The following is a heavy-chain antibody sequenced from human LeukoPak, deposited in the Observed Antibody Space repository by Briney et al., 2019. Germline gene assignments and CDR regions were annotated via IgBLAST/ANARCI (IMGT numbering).Heavy chain of an antibody. D-gene: IGHD4-17*01. J-gene: IGHJ4*02. V-gene: IGHV3-21*01. Sequence: GGSLRLSCAASGFTFTSYSMNWVRQAPGKGPEWASSISSSITYIYYADSVKGRFTISRDNARNSLYLQMNSLRAEDTAVYYCARDLYGDYSFDYWGQGTLVTVSS. CDR1: GFTFTSYS. CDR3: ARDLYGDYSFDY. CDR2: ISSSITYI.